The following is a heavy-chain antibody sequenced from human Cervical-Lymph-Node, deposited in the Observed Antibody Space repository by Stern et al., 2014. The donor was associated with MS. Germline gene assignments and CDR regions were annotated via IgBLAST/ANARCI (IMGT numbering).Heavy chain of an antibody. CDR2: TSLDGSDK. J-gene: IGHJ4*02. Sequence: QVQLVESGGGVGQPGRSLRLSCAASGFTFSRYAMHWVRQAPGKGLEWMATTSLDGSDKHYADSVKGRFTISRDNYKNVLFLQMNSLRADDTAVYYCARDIGPEGGTFNYWGQGTLVSVSS. V-gene: IGHV3-30*01. D-gene: IGHD1-26*01. CDR3: ARDIGPEGGTFNY. CDR1: GFTFSRYA.